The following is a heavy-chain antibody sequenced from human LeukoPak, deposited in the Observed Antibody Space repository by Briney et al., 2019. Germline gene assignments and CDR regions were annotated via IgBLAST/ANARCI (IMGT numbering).Heavy chain of an antibody. J-gene: IGHJ4*02. CDR3: ARVPTAMVSGGPRTRNKYFDY. CDR2: INHSGST. Sequence: SETLSLTCAVYGGSFSGYYWSWIRQPPGKGLEWIGEINHSGSTNYNPSLKSRVTISVDTSKNQLSLKLSSVTAADTAVYYCARVPTAMVSGGPRTRNKYFDYWGQGTLVTVSS. V-gene: IGHV4-34*01. CDR1: GGSFSGYY. D-gene: IGHD5-18*01.